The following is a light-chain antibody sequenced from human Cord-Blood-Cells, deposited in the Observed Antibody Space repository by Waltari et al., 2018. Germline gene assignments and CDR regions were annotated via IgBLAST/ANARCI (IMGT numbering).Light chain of an antibody. J-gene: IGLJ3*02. V-gene: IGLV2-8*01. CDR3: RSYAGSNKWG. CDR2: EVS. Sequence: QSALTQPPSASGSPGQSVTISCTGTSSDVGGYYHVSWYQQHPAKAPKLMIYEVSKRPSGVPDRFSGAKSGNTASLTVSGLQAEDEADYYCRSYAGSNKWGFGGGTKLAGL. CDR1: SSDVGGYYH.